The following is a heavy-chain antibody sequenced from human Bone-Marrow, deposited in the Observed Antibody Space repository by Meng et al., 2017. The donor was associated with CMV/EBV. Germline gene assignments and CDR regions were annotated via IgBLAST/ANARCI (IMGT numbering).Heavy chain of an antibody. CDR3: ARVPSKGVSGPFDY. Sequence: GSLRLSCAVYGGSFSGYYWSWIRQPPGKGLEWIGEINHSGSTNYNPSLKSRVTISVDTSKNQFSLKLSSVTAADTAVYYCARVPSKGVSGPFDYWGQGTLATVSS. V-gene: IGHV4-34*01. J-gene: IGHJ4*02. CDR2: INHSGST. D-gene: IGHD3-16*01. CDR1: GGSFSGYY.